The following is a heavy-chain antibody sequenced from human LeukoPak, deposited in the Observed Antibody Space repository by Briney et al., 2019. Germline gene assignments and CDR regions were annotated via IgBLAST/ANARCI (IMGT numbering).Heavy chain of an antibody. Sequence: SSETLSLTCAVSGGSFSGYYWTWIRQSPGKGLEWIGYIYYSGSTNYNPSLKSRVTISVDTSKNQFSLKLSSVTAADTAVYYCASLYYYDSAPFDPWGQGTLVTVSS. CDR3: ASLYYYDSAPFDP. D-gene: IGHD3-22*01. CDR2: IYYSGST. J-gene: IGHJ5*02. CDR1: GGSFSGYY. V-gene: IGHV4-59*08.